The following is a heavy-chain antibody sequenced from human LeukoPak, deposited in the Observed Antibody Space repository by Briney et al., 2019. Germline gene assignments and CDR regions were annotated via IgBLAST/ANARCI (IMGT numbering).Heavy chain of an antibody. J-gene: IGHJ3*02. D-gene: IGHD3-22*01. V-gene: IGHV1-69*05. CDR3: ARARGITMTSAAFDI. Sequence: SVKVSCKASGGTFSSYAISWVRQAPGQGLEWMGRIIPIFGTANYAQKFQGRVTITTDESTSTAYMELSSLRSEDTAVYYCARARGITMTSAAFDIWGRGTMVTVSS. CDR1: GGTFSSYA. CDR2: IIPIFGTA.